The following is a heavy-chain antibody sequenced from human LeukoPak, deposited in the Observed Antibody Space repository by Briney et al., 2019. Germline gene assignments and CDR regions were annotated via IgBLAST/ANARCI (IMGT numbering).Heavy chain of an antibody. J-gene: IGHJ5*02. CDR3: ARRRYSSSWYGFYWFDP. CDR1: GYTFTGYY. V-gene: IGHV1-2*02. D-gene: IGHD6-13*01. Sequence: ASVKVSCKASGYTFTGYYMHWVRQAPGQGLEWMGWINPNSGGTNYAQKFQGRVTITRNTSISTAYMELSSLRSEDTAVYYCARRRYSSSWYGFYWFDPWGQGTLVTVSS. CDR2: INPNSGGT.